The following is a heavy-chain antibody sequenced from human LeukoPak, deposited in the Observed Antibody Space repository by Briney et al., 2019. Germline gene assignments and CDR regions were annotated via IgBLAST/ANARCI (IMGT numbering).Heavy chain of an antibody. V-gene: IGHV3-23*01. Sequence: GGSLRLSCAASGFTFSSYAMSWVRQAPGKGLEWVSAISGSGGSTYYADSVKGRFTISRDNSKNTLYLQMNSLRAEDTAVYYCAKAQGISITMIVVVIDFDYWGQGTLVTVSS. D-gene: IGHD3-22*01. CDR2: ISGSGGST. CDR1: GFTFSSYA. J-gene: IGHJ4*02. CDR3: AKAQGISITMIVVVIDFDY.